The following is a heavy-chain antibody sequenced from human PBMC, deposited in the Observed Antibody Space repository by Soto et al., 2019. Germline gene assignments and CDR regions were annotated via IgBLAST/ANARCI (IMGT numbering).Heavy chain of an antibody. Sequence: EVQLVESGGGLVQPGGSLRLSCAASGFTFSSYSMNWVRQAPGKGLEWVSSISSSSSYIYYADSVKGRFTISRDNAKNSLYLQMNSLRAEDTAVYYCASTINYDILTGYQNDAFDIWGQGTMVTVSS. J-gene: IGHJ3*02. CDR1: GFTFSSYS. V-gene: IGHV3-21*01. D-gene: IGHD3-9*01. CDR2: ISSSSSYI. CDR3: ASTINYDILTGYQNDAFDI.